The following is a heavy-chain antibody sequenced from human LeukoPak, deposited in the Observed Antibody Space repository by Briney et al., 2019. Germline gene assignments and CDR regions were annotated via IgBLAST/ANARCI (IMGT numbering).Heavy chain of an antibody. Sequence: SETLSLTCAVYGGSFSGYYWSWIRQPPGKGLEWIGEINHSGSTNYNLSLKSRVTISIDTSKNQFSLKLSSVSAADTAVYYCARDSGSYYYYYMDVWGKGTTVTVSS. CDR1: GGSFSGYY. D-gene: IGHD1-26*01. CDR3: ARDSGSYYYYYMDV. J-gene: IGHJ6*03. V-gene: IGHV4-34*01. CDR2: INHSGST.